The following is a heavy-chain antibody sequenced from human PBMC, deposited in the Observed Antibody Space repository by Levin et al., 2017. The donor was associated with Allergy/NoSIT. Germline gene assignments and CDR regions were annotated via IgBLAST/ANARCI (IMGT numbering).Heavy chain of an antibody. CDR2: IYYSGST. V-gene: IGHV4-39*07. D-gene: IGHD2-8*01. CDR1: GGSISTSSYY. J-gene: IGHJ6*02. CDR3: ARDEMVHEIQYYYGVDV. Sequence: SQTLSLTCTVSGGSISTSSYYWGWIRQPPGKGLEWIGNIYYSGSTYYTPSLRSRVTIPVDTSKNQFSLRVSSVTAADTAVYYCARDEMVHEIQYYYGVDVWGQGTTVTVSS.